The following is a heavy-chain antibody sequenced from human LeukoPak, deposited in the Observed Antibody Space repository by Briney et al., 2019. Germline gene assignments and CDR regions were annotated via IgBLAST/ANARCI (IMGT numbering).Heavy chain of an antibody. Sequence: GRSLRLSCAASGFTFSSYGMHWVRQAPGKGLEWVAFIRYDGSNKYYADSVKGRFTISRDNSKNTLYLQMNSLRAEDTAVYYCAKDHVTNYYDSSGYVRWGQGTLVTVSS. CDR3: AKDHVTNYYDSSGYVR. V-gene: IGHV3-30*02. J-gene: IGHJ4*02. CDR2: IRYDGSNK. D-gene: IGHD3-22*01. CDR1: GFTFSSYG.